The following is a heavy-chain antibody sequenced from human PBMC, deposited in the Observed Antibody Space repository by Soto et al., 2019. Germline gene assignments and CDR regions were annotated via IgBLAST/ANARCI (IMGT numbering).Heavy chain of an antibody. V-gene: IGHV3-23*01. CDR1: GFILNNYA. CDR2: IFGTDGDSDGVP. J-gene: IGHJ3*01. Sequence: VQLLESGGDLVQPGGSLRLSCVAFGFILNNYAMSWVRQAPGKGLEWFSTIFGTDGDSDGVPWYEDSVKGRFTISRDSSANTLFLHIENLSDDDSVLYYCVKMGRTWGAFDFWGQGTMVVVSS. CDR3: VKMGRTWGAFDF. D-gene: IGHD3-16*01.